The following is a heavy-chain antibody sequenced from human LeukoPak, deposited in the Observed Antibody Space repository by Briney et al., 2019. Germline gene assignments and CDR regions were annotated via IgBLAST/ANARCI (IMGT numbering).Heavy chain of an antibody. CDR3: ARDARRGYSGYDLDY. J-gene: IGHJ4*02. Sequence: SVKVSCKASGGTFTSYAISWVRQAPGQGLEWMGGIIPIFGTANYAQKFQGRVTITADKSTSTAYMELSSLRSEDTAVYYCARDARRGYSGYDLDYWGQGTLVTVSS. V-gene: IGHV1-69*06. CDR1: GGTFTSYA. CDR2: IIPIFGTA. D-gene: IGHD5-12*01.